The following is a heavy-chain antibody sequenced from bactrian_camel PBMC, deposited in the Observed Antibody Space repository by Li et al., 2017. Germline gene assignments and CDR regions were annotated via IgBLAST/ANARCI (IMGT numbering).Heavy chain of an antibody. Sequence: HVQLVESGGGSVQAGGSLILSCASSGAIDSRRCMGWFRQAPGKERERVATIYTRTGSPDHADSVRGRFTISQDNAKNTVYLQMNSLKPEDTAMYYCAADRSSNCYVGSWPWPSSFGYWGQGTQVTVS. D-gene: IGHD3*01. CDR2: IYTRTGSP. J-gene: IGHJ6*01. V-gene: IGHV3S53*01. CDR3: AADRSSNCYVGSWPWPSSFGY. CDR1: GAIDSRRC.